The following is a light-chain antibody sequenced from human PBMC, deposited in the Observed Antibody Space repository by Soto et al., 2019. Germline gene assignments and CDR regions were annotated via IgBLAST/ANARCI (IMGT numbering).Light chain of an antibody. Sequence: EIVLTQSPGTLSLSPGERANLSCKASQSISSNYLAWYQQTPGQAPRLLIYDASSRAAGIPDRFSGSGSGTDFTFTISRLEPEDFGVYYCQQYGGSPRTFGQGTKVDIK. CDR2: DAS. J-gene: IGKJ1*01. V-gene: IGKV3-20*01. CDR1: QSISSNY. CDR3: QQYGGSPRT.